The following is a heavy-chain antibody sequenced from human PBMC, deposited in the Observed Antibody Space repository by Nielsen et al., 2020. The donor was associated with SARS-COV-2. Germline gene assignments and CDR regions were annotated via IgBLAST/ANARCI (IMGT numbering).Heavy chain of an antibody. D-gene: IGHD5-18*01. CDR2: IYTSGST. CDR1: GGSISSGSYS. J-gene: IGHJ4*02. V-gene: IGHV4-61*02. CDR3: ARAEDTAMDFDY. Sequence: SETLSLTCTVSGGSISSGSYSGSWIRQPAGKGLEWIGRIYTSGSTNYNPSLKSRVTISVDTSKNQFSLKLSSVTAADTAVYYCARAEDTAMDFDYWGQGTLVTVSS.